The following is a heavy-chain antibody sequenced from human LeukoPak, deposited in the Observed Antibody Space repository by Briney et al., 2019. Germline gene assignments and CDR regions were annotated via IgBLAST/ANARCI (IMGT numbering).Heavy chain of an antibody. CDR1: GYTFTIYY. CDR2: MNPNSGNT. V-gene: IGHV1-8*01. D-gene: IGHD3-22*01. CDR3: AREIYYYDSSGYQKEYNWFDP. Sequence: VASVKVSCKASGYTFTIYYINWVRHATGQGLEWLGWMNPNSGNTGYAQKFQGRVTMTRNTSISTAYMELSSLRSEDTAVYYCAREIYYYDSSGYQKEYNWFDPWGQGTLVTVSS. J-gene: IGHJ5*02.